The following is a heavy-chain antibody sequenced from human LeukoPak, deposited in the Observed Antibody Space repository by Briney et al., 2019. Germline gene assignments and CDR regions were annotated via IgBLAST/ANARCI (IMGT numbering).Heavy chain of an antibody. Sequence: GGSLRLSCAASGFTFSSSFLNWARQAPGKGLGWVSVIYSGGSTYYADSVKGRFTISRDNSKNTLYLQMNSLRAEDTAVYYCARAYSTSWYSFDYWGQGTLVTVSS. V-gene: IGHV3-66*01. CDR3: ARAYSTSWYSFDY. CDR1: GFTFSSSF. D-gene: IGHD6-13*01. J-gene: IGHJ4*02. CDR2: IYSGGST.